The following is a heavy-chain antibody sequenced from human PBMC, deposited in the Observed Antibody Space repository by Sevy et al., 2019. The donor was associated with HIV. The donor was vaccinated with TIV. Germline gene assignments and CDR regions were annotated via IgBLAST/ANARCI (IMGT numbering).Heavy chain of an antibody. CDR3: AKGGGGHYDPDEIGYYFYYYNMDV. CDR1: GFSFDSYG. Sequence: GGSLRLSCAVSGFSFDSYGMTWVRQAPGKGLEWVSGISGSGTRTYYADSVKGRFISSRDNSKNTLYRQRNSLRSEATAIYYCAKGGGGHYDPDEIGYYFYYYNMDVWGKGTTVTVSS. D-gene: IGHD3-22*01. J-gene: IGHJ6*03. CDR2: ISGSGTRT. V-gene: IGHV3-23*01.